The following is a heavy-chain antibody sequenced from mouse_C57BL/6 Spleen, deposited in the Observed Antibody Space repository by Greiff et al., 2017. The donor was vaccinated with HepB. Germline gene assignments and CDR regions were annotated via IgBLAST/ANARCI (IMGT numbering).Heavy chain of an antibody. CDR3: TATRFYFDY. CDR2: IRLKSDNYAT. V-gene: IGHV6-3*01. CDR1: GFTFSNYW. D-gene: IGHD2-1*01. J-gene: IGHJ2*01. Sequence: EVKFEESGGGLVQPGGSMKLSCVASGFTFSNYWMNWVRQSPEKGLEWVAQIRLKSDNYATHYAESVKGRFTISRDDSKSSVYLQMNNLRAEDTGIYYCTATRFYFDYWGQGTTLTVSS.